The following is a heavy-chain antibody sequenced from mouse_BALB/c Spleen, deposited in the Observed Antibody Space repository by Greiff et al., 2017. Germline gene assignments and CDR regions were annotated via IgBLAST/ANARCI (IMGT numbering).Heavy chain of an antibody. J-gene: IGHJ3*01. CDR1: GYTFTSYV. Sequence: VHVKQSGPELVKPGASVKMSCKASGYTFTSYVMHWVKQKPGQGLEWIGYINPYNDGTKYNEKFKGKATLTSDKSSSTAYMELSSLTSEDSAVYYCARDLGLTGFAYWGQGTLVTVSA. CDR3: ARDLGLTGFAY. CDR2: INPYNDGT. D-gene: IGHD4-1*01. V-gene: IGHV1-14*01.